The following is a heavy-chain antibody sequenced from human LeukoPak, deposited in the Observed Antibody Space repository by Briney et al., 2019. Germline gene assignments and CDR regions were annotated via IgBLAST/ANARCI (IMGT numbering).Heavy chain of an antibody. CDR3: TRGMEQQLVPGVGDYYYYMDV. V-gene: IGHV3-30*03. CDR1: GFTFSSYG. D-gene: IGHD6-13*01. CDR2: ISYDGSNK. Sequence: PGRSLRLSCAASGFTFSSYGMHWVRQAPGKGLEWVAVISYDGSNKYYADSVKGRFTISRDNSKNTLYLQMNSLRAEDTAVYYCTRGMEQQLVPGVGDYYYYMDVWGKGTTVTVSS. J-gene: IGHJ6*03.